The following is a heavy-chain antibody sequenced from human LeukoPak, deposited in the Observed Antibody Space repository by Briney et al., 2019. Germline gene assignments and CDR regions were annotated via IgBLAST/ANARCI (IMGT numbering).Heavy chain of an antibody. V-gene: IGHV4-61*02. CDR2: IYTSGST. Sequence: SSETLSLTCTVSGGSISSGSYYWSWIRQPAGKGLEWIGRIYTSGSTNYNPFLKSRVTISVDTSKNQFSLKLSFVTAADTAVYYCAREADPLKLERPRWGYYGMDVWGQGTTVTVSS. CDR1: GGSISSGSYY. D-gene: IGHD1-1*01. CDR3: AREADPLKLERPRWGYYGMDV. J-gene: IGHJ6*02.